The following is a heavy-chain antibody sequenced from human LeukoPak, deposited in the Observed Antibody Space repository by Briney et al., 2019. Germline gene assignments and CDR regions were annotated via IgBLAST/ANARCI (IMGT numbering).Heavy chain of an antibody. CDR2: IYHSGST. J-gene: IGHJ6*03. Sequence: RSSETLSLTCTVSGYSISSGYYWGWIRQPPGKGLEWIGSIYHSGSTYYNPSLKSRVTISVDTSKNQFSLKLSSVTAADTAVYYCARVGKEYYYDSSGYYYGYYYYMDVWGKGTTVTVSS. V-gene: IGHV4-38-2*02. D-gene: IGHD3-22*01. CDR1: GYSISSGYY. CDR3: ARVGKEYYYDSSGYYYGYYYYMDV.